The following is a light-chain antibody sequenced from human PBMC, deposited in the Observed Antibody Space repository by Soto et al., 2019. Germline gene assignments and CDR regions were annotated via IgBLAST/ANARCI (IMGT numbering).Light chain of an antibody. J-gene: IGKJ4*01. CDR3: QQRSNWHT. CDR1: QSVSSY. V-gene: IGKV3-11*01. Sequence: HYPATLSLSPGERAPLSFRASQSVSSYLAWYQQKPGQAPRLLIYDASNRATGIPARFSGSGSGTDFTLTISSLEPEDFAVYYCQQRSNWHTFGGGTKVDIK. CDR2: DAS.